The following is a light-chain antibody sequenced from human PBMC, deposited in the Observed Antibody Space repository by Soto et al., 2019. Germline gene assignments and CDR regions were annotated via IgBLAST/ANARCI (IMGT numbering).Light chain of an antibody. CDR2: GAS. CDR1: QSVSSSY. J-gene: IGKJ2*01. CDR3: QQYGSSPVT. V-gene: IGKV3-20*01. Sequence: EIVLTQSPGTLSLSPGERATLSCRASQSVSSSYLAWYQQKPGQAPRLLIYGASSMATGIPDRFSGSGSGTDFTLTISRLEPEDFAVYYCQQYGSSPVTFGQGTKLEIK.